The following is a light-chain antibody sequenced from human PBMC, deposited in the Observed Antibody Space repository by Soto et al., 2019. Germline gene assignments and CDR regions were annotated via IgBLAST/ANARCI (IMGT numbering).Light chain of an antibody. CDR2: GAS. CDR1: QSVSSSY. J-gene: IGKJ2*01. CDR3: QQYGSSPVT. V-gene: IGKV3-20*01. Sequence: EIVLTQSPGTLSLSPGERATLSCRASQSVSSSYLAWYQQKPGQAPRLLIYGASSMATGIPDRFSGSGSGTDFTLTISRLEPEDFAVYYCQQYGSSPVTFGQGTKLEIK.